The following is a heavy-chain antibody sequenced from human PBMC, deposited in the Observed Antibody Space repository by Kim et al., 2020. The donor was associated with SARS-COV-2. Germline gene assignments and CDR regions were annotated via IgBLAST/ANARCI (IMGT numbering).Heavy chain of an antibody. Sequence: SETLSLTCTVSGRSISSVGYYWAWIRQAPGKGLEWIGSISHSGSTNYTPSLKSRVTISADTSKNQFSLKLTSVTAADTAVYYCAREACSGGHHFDHLG. J-gene: IGHJ4*01. D-gene: IGHD2-15*01. CDR1: GRSISSVGYY. CDR3: AREACSGGHHFDH. CDR2: ISHSGST. V-gene: IGHV4-39*02.